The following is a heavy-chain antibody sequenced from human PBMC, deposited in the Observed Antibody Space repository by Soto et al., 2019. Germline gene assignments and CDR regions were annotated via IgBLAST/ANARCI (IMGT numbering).Heavy chain of an antibody. CDR2: VNNLGGAI. J-gene: IGHJ3*01. D-gene: IGHD6-19*01. CDR3: ARDRMWEQWLGPHDAFEF. CDR1: GFTFSIFS. V-gene: IGHV3-48*02. Sequence: DVQLVESGGGLVQPGGSLRLSCTASGFTFSIFSMTWVRQAPGKGLEWVSYVNNLGGAIQYADSVQGRFTISRDNAKNSLYLQMNSLRDDDTAVYYCARDRMWEQWLGPHDAFEFWGQGTMVTVSS.